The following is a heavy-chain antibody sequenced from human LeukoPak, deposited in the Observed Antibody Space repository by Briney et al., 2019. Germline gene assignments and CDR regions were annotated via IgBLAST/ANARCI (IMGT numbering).Heavy chain of an antibody. J-gene: IGHJ3*02. Sequence: GGSLRLSCAASGFTFSSYWMSWVRQAPGKGLEWVANIKQDGSEKYYVDSVKGRFTISRDNAKNSLYLQMNSLRAEDTAVYYCARGIVGATGDDAFDIWGQGTMVTVSS. CDR2: IKQDGSEK. CDR3: ARGIVGATGDDAFDI. V-gene: IGHV3-7*01. D-gene: IGHD1-26*01. CDR1: GFTFSSYW.